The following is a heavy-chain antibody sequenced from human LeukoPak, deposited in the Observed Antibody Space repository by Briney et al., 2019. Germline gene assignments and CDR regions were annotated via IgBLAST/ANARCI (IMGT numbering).Heavy chain of an antibody. V-gene: IGHV3-23*01. Sequence: GGSLRLSCAASGFTFSSYAMSWVRQAPGKGLEWVSTIIGNGGSTFYADSVKGRFTISRDNSKNTLSLQMNSLRVEDTAVYYCARDGPDYGDYINFDYWGQGTLVTVSS. J-gene: IGHJ4*02. CDR3: ARDGPDYGDYINFDY. CDR2: IIGNGGST. D-gene: IGHD4-17*01. CDR1: GFTFSSYA.